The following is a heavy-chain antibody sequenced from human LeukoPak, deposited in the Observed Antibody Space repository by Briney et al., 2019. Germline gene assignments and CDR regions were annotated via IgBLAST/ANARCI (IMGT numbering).Heavy chain of an antibody. D-gene: IGHD3-22*01. Sequence: PGGPLRLSCAASGFTFSSYAMSWVRQAPGKGLEWVSAISGSGGSTYYADSVKGRFTISRDNSKNTLYLQMNSLRAEDTAVYYCAKKGIYYYDSSGLDYWGQGTLVTVSS. CDR2: ISGSGGST. J-gene: IGHJ4*02. CDR1: GFTFSSYA. V-gene: IGHV3-23*01. CDR3: AKKGIYYYDSSGLDY.